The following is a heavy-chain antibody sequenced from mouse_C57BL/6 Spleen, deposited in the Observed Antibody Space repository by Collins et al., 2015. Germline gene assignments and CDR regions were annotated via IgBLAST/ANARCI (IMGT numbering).Heavy chain of an antibody. Sequence: QVQLQQPGAELVKPGASVKLSCKASGYTFTSYWMHWVKQRPGQGLEWIGMIHPNSGSTNYNEKFKSKATLTVDKSSSTAYMQLSSLTSEDSAVYYCARTTAQDYYFDYWGQGTTLTVSS. CDR1: GYTFTSYW. V-gene: IGHV1-64*01. D-gene: IGHD3-2*02. J-gene: IGHJ2*01. CDR2: IHPNSGST. CDR3: ARTTAQDYYFDY.